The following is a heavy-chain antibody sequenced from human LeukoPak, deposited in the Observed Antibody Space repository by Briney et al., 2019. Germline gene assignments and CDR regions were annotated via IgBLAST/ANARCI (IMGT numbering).Heavy chain of an antibody. J-gene: IGHJ4*02. D-gene: IGHD3-16*02. CDR3: ARAERLGELSLDY. CDR1: GFTVSSNY. CDR2: IHKSAIT. V-gene: IGHV3-53*01. Sequence: PGGSLRLSCAASGFTVSSNYMTWVRQAPGKGLEWVSVIHKSAITYYADTVKGRFTISRDNSKNTLYLQMNSLRAEDTAVYYCARAERLGELSLDYWGQGTLVTVSS.